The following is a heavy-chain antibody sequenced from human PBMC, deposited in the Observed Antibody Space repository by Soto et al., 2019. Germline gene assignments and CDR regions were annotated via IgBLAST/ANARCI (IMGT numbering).Heavy chain of an antibody. CDR1: GGSISSGTW. J-gene: IGHJ5*02. V-gene: IGHV4-4*02. CDR3: ARRIPAAPNWFDP. Sequence: QVQLQESGPGLVKPSGTLSLTCAVSGGSISSGTWWSWVRQSPGRGLEWIGEIYHSGSPNYNPSLKSRVTMSVDKYRNLISLCRRSVTAAESAIYYCARRIPAAPNWFDPWGQGTLVTVSA. CDR2: IYHSGSP. D-gene: IGHD2-2*01.